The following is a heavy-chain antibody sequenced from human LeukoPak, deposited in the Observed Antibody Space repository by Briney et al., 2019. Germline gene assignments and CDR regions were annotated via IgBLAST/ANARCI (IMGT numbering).Heavy chain of an antibody. V-gene: IGHV3-33*01. Sequence: PGGSLRLSCAASGFTFSSYGMHWVRQAPGKGLEWVAVIWYDGSNKYYADSVKGRFTISRDNSKNTLYLQMNSLRAEDTAVYYCARDFSPQYSETVGAWGTKTTVTVSS. J-gene: IGHJ6*03. CDR1: GFTFSSYG. CDR2: IWYDGSNK. D-gene: IGHD2-15*01. CDR3: ARDFSPQYSETVGA.